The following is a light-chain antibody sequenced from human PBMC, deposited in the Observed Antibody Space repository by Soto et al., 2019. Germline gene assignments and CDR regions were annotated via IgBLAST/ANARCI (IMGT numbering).Light chain of an antibody. CDR1: QGVRYN. V-gene: IGKV1-9*01. J-gene: IGKJ5*01. Sequence: SQLTQSPSFLSASMEDRVHITCRASQGVRYNVAWYQQKPGNAPKLLIYSASTLQRGVPSSVIGSKSGTDFTLTISSLHPEDFATYYCQQLFTFGQGTRLEIK. CDR2: SAS. CDR3: QQLFT.